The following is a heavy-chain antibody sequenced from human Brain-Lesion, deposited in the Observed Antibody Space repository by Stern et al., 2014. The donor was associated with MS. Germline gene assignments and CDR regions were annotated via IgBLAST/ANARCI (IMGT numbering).Heavy chain of an antibody. D-gene: IGHD1-1*01. CDR2: LYYSWST. CDR1: GGSISSGDYY. CDR3: ARECHAFWNNFRQSGYYYYGMDF. Sequence: HVQLQESGPGLVKPSQTLSLTCTVSGGSISSGDYYWSWIRPTPGKGLEYIGYLYYSWSTSYHPALERRVIISVTTSKNQFSLKLTSVTAADTAVYYCARECHAFWNNFRQSGYYYYGMDFWGQGTTVIVSS. V-gene: IGHV4-30-4*01. J-gene: IGHJ6*02.